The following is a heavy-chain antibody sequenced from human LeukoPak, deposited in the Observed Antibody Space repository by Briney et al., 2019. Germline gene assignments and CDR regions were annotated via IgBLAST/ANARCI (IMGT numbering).Heavy chain of an antibody. CDR2: INHSGST. Sequence: SETLSLTCAVYGGSFSGYYWSWIRQPPGKGLEWIGEINHSGSTNYNPSLKSRVTISVDTSKNQFSLKLSSVTAADTAVYYCARASIVEAAETNNYYYYYYMDVWGKGTTVTVSS. J-gene: IGHJ6*03. CDR1: GGSFSGYY. CDR3: ARASIVEAAETNNYYYYYYMDV. D-gene: IGHD2-15*01. V-gene: IGHV4-34*01.